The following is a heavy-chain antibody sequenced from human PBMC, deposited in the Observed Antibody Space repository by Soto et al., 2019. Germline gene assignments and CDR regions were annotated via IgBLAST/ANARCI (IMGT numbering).Heavy chain of an antibody. CDR2: INVSGGT. V-gene: IGHV3-23*01. CDR3: AKEAVAGTLYY. D-gene: IGHD6-19*01. Sequence: PGGSLRLSCAASGFILNNYALSWVRQAPGKGLDWVSVINVSGGTVYADSVKGRFTVSRDNSRNTLYLQMNSLGAEDTAVYYCAKEAVAGTLYYWGQGTPVTVPQ. CDR1: GFILNNYA. J-gene: IGHJ4*02.